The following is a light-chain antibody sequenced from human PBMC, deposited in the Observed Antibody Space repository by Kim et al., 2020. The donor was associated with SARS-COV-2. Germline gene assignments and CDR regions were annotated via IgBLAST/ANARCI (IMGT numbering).Light chain of an antibody. V-gene: IGKV3-15*01. CDR1: QSVNSN. Sequence: EIVMKQSPATLSVSPGDAVTLSCTASQSVNSNLAWYQQKRGQSPTLFIYCASTRATGVPARFSGRGFGTEFTFTISSLQSEDFAVYYCQQYDNWPPYTFGQGTKLEI. J-gene: IGKJ2*01. CDR3: QQYDNWPPYT. CDR2: CAS.